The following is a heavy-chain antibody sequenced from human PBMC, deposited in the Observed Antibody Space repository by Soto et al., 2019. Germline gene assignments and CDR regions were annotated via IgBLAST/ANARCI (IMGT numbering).Heavy chain of an antibody. CDR3: ARGAAAGVDYGMDV. V-gene: IGHV4-4*07. CDR1: GGSISSYY. J-gene: IGHJ6*02. CDR2: IYPSGNT. D-gene: IGHD6-13*01. Sequence: PSETLSLTCTVSGGSISSYYWSWIRQPAGKGLEWIGRIYPSGNTNYNPSLKSRVTMSVGTSKKQFSLKLTSVTAADTAVYYCARGAAAGVDYGMDVWGQGTTVTVSS.